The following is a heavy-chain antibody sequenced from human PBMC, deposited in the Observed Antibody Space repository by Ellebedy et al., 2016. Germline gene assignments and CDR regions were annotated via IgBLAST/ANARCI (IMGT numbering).Heavy chain of an antibody. V-gene: IGHV3-30*03. J-gene: IGHJ6*02. CDR1: GFTFSSYG. D-gene: IGHD3-10*01. CDR2: ISDDGNSK. CDR3: TTLDGDYYYYYGLDV. Sequence: GGSLRLSXAASGFTFSSYGMHWVRQAPGKGLEWVALISDDGNSKFYADSVKGRFTLSRDNSKNTVSLQMNSLKIEDTAVYYCTTLDGDYYYYYGLDVWGQGTTVTVSS.